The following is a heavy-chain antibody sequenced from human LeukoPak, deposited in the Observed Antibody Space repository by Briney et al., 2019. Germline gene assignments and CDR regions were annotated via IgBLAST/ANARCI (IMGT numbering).Heavy chain of an antibody. CDR1: GDSIANPTYS. Sequence: SETLSLTCTVSGDSIANPTYSWAWVRQPPGKGLEWIGNVSYSGDTFYNPSLKSRVTIFVDTAKNQFSLRLSSVTAADSAVYYCARQYTYDGAAFDSWGQGTLVTVSS. J-gene: IGHJ4*02. CDR3: ARQYTYDGAAFDS. D-gene: IGHD5-18*01. CDR2: VSYSGDT. V-gene: IGHV4-39*01.